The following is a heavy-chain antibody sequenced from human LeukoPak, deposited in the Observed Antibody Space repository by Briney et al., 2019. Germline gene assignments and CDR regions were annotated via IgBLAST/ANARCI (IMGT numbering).Heavy chain of an antibody. CDR2: ISYDGSNK. CDR1: GFTFSSYA. D-gene: IGHD2-2*01. Sequence: GGSLRLSCAASGFTFSSYAMHWVRQAPDKGLEWVAVISYDGSNKYYADSVKGRFTISRDNSKNTLYLQMNSLRAEGTAVYYCAVKGYCSSTSCYAMPDYWGQGTLVTVSS. CDR3: AVKGYCSSTSCYAMPDY. J-gene: IGHJ4*02. V-gene: IGHV3-30*04.